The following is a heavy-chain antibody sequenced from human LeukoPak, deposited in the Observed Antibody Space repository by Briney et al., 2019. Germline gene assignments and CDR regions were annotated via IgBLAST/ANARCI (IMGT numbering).Heavy chain of an antibody. D-gene: IGHD3-22*01. CDR1: GGTFTSYA. V-gene: IGHV1-69*13. CDR3: PRGGVYYYDSSGYYPPYYYGMDV. Sequence: SVKVSCKASGGTFTSYAISWVRQAPGQGLEWMGGIIPIFGTANYAQKFQGRVTITADESTSTAYMELSSLGSGETAVYNCPRGGVYYYDSSGYYPPYYYGMDVWGQGTTVTVSS. J-gene: IGHJ6*02. CDR2: IIPIFGTA.